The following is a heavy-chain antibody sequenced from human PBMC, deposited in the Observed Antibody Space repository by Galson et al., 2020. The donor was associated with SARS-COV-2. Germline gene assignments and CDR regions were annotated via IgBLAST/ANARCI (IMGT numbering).Heavy chain of an antibody. V-gene: IGHV3-7*01. D-gene: IGHD4-4*01. CDR3: ARDPIYDYTTPFFDY. CDR2: IKQDGSEK. CDR1: GFIFSKYW. J-gene: IGHJ4*02. Sequence: GGSLRLSCAASGFIFSKYWMSWVRQAPGTGLEWVAHIKQDGSEKFYVDSVKGRFTISRDNAKNALYLQMNSLSAEDTAVYYCARDPIYDYTTPFFDYWGQGTLVTVSS.